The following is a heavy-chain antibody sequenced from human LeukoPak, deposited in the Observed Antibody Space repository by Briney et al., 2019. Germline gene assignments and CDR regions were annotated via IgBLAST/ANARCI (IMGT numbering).Heavy chain of an antibody. CDR2: IGGGGSPI. Sequence: GGSLRLSCTASGYTFSTYSINWIRLVPGKGLEWLSYIGGGGSPIYYADSVKGRFTISGDNAQNSVYLQMNSLRAEDTAVYYCARDLTYGSGSYYTLLDYWGQGTLVTVSS. D-gene: IGHD3-10*01. V-gene: IGHV3-48*04. J-gene: IGHJ4*02. CDR1: GYTFSTYS. CDR3: ARDLTYGSGSYYTLLDY.